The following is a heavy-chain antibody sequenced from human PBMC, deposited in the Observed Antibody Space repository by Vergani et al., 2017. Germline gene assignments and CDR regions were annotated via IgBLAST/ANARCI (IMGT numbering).Heavy chain of an antibody. J-gene: IGHJ4*02. CDR3: TTGMIYDYIWGSYAY. CDR1: GFTFSNAW. V-gene: IGHV3-15*01. CDR2: IKSKTDGGTT. D-gene: IGHD3-16*01. Sequence: EVQLVESGGGLVQPGGSLRLSCAASGFTFSNAWMSWVRQAPGKGLEWVGRIKSKTDGGTTDYAAPVKGRFTISRDESKNTLYLQMNSLKTEDTAVYYCTTGMIYDYIWGSYAYWGQGTLVTVSS.